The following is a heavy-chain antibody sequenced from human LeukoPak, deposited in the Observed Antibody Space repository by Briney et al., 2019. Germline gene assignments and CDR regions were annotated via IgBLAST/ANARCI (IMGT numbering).Heavy chain of an antibody. CDR1: GFTFSDYY. D-gene: IGHD5/OR15-5a*01. CDR2: ISSGSDYT. J-gene: IGHJ4*02. Sequence: PGGSLRLSCAASGFTFSDYYMSWIRQAPGQGLEWVSYISSGSDYTNYADAVKGRFTISRDNAKNSLSLQMSSLRAEDTALYFCARSAGRLSPIDDWGQGTLVTVSS. CDR3: ARSAGRLSPIDD. V-gene: IGHV3-11*06.